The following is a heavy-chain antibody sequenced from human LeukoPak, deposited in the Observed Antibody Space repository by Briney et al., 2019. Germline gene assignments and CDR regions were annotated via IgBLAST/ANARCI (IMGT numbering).Heavy chain of an antibody. V-gene: IGHV4-34*01. CDR1: GGSFSGYY. D-gene: IGHD5-18*01. J-gene: IGHJ6*03. Sequence: SETLSLTCAVYGGSFSGYYWSWIRQPPGEGLEWIGEINHSGITNYNPSLKSRVTISVDTSKNQYSLKLSSVTAADTAVYYCARTTEGGYTYGYFYYYYMDVWGKGTTVTISS. CDR2: INHSGIT. CDR3: ARTTEGGYTYGYFYYYYMDV.